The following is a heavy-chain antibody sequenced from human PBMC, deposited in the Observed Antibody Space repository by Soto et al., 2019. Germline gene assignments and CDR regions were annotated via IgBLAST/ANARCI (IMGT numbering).Heavy chain of an antibody. CDR2: ISYDGSNK. D-gene: IGHD6-19*01. CDR3: ARAQYDSSGWLHDY. V-gene: IGHV3-30-3*01. J-gene: IGHJ4*02. Sequence: QVQLVESGGGVVQPGRSLRLSCAASGFTFSSYAMHWVRQAPGKGLEWVAVISYDGSNKYYADSVKGRFTISRDNSKNTLYLQMNSLRAEDTAVYYWARAQYDSSGWLHDYWGQGTLVTVSS. CDR1: GFTFSSYA.